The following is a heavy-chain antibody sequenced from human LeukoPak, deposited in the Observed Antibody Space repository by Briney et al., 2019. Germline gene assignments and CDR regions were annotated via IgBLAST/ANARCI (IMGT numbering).Heavy chain of an antibody. Sequence: PGGSLRLSCEASTFIFRDYSIAWVRQAPGRGLEWVSSISSSSTYIYYGDSVKGRFTISRDNAKKTLFLQVNRLRAEDEVLNYCARLSEDDYVWGSYRRSYFDLWGQGTLVTVSS. D-gene: IGHD3-16*02. CDR3: ARLSEDDYVWGSYRRSYFDL. V-gene: IGHV3-21*01. CDR2: ISSSSTYI. CDR1: TFIFRDYS. J-gene: IGHJ4*02.